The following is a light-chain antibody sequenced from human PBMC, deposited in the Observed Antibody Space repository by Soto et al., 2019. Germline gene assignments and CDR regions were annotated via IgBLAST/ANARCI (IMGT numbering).Light chain of an antibody. Sequence: ESVLTQSPGTLSLSPGERATLSCRASQSVSRNYLAWYQHKPGQAPRLLIYGASSRATGIPDRFSGSGSGTDFTLTISRLEPEDFAVYYCQHYGSSPLTFGGGSKVEIK. J-gene: IGKJ4*01. CDR2: GAS. CDR1: QSVSRNY. V-gene: IGKV3-20*01. CDR3: QHYGSSPLT.